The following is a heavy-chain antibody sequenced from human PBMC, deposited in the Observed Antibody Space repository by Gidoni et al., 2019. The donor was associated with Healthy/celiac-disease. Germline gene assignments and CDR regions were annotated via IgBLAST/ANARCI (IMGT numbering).Heavy chain of an antibody. V-gene: IGHV1-18*04. J-gene: IGHJ5*02. D-gene: IGHD5-18*01. CDR2: ISAYNGTT. CDR3: ARDHKGYSYGPHWFDP. CDR1: GYTFTSYG. Sequence: QFQLVQSAAEVKKPGASVKVSCTASGYTFTSYGIRWVRQAPGQGLEWMVWISAYNGTTNYAQKLQGRVTMTTDTSTSTAYMELRSLRYDDTAVYYCARDHKGYSYGPHWFDPWGQVTLVTVSA.